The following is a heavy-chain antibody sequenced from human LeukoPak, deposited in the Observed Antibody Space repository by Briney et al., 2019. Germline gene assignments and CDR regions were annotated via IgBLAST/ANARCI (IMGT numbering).Heavy chain of an antibody. D-gene: IGHD3-10*01. V-gene: IGHV3-21*01. CDR2: ISSSSGYI. Sequence: GGSLRLSCAASGFTFSSYSMNWVRQAPGKGLEWVSSISSSSGYIYYADSVKGRFTISRDNAKNSLYLQMNSLRAEDTAVYYCARGGGMVMVRGSGAFDIWGQGTMVTVSS. CDR3: ARGGGMVMVRGSGAFDI. CDR1: GFTFSSYS. J-gene: IGHJ3*02.